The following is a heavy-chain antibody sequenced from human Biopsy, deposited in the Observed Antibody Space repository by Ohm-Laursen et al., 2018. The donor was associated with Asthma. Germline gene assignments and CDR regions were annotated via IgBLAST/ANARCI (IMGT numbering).Heavy chain of an antibody. CDR2: IFAANSET. J-gene: IGHJ4*02. V-gene: IGHV5-51*04. CDR1: GYTFSDSW. CDR3: ARFIDGTFFVDY. Sequence: GESLKISCKASGYTFSDSWIGWVRQMPGQGLVWMGIIFAANSETKYSPSFQGQVTISADMPISTAFLQWSSLKASDTAIYYCARFIDGTFFVDYWGQGTLVTVSS. D-gene: IGHD1-7*01.